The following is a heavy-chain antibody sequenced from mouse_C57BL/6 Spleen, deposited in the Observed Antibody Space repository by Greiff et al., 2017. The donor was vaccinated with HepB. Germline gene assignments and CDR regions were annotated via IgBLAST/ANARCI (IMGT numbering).Heavy chain of an antibody. J-gene: IGHJ3*01. CDR2: IKPNNGGT. CDR1: GYTFTSDW. D-gene: IGHD3-2*02. Sequence: QVQLQQPGTELVKPAPSVKLSCTASGYTFTSDWMHWVNRKPGRDLVWSGNIKPNNGGTNYNEKFKSKATLTVDKSTSTAYMQLSSLTSEDSAVYYCARKPSSGYGFADWGQGTLVTVSA. V-gene: IGHV1-53*01. CDR3: ARKPSSGYGFAD.